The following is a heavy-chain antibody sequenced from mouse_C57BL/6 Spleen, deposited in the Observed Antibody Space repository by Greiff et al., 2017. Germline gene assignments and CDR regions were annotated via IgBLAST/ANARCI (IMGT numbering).Heavy chain of an antibody. Sequence: VQLQQPGAELVMPGASVKLSCKASGYTFTSYWMHWVKQRPGQGLEWIGEIDPSDSYTNYNQKFKGKSTLTVDKSSSTAYMQLSSLTSEDSAVYYSARSGTLDYWGQGTTLTVSS. V-gene: IGHV1-69*01. CDR1: GYTFTSYW. J-gene: IGHJ2*01. CDR2: IDPSDSYT. D-gene: IGHD4-1*01. CDR3: ARSGTLDY.